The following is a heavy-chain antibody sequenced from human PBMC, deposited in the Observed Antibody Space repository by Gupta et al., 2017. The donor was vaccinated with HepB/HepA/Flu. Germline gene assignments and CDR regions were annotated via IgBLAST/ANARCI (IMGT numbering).Heavy chain of an antibody. J-gene: IGHJ3*02. CDR2: INPNSGDT. Sequence: QVQLVQSGAEVKKPGASVKVSCKASGFTFTGRYLQWVRQAPGQGLEWMAWINPNSGDTHYAEKFQGRITVTRDTSISTAYMELSSLRSDDTAIYYCWLELRRPSDAFDMWGRGTKVTVSS. CDR1: GFTFTGRY. D-gene: IGHD1-7*01. V-gene: IGHV1-2*02. CDR3: WLELRRPSDAFDM.